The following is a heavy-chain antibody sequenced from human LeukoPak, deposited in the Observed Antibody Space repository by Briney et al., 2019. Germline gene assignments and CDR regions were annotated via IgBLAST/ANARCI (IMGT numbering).Heavy chain of an antibody. CDR2: IRNKAHSYTT. CDR1: GFIFSDHY. Sequence: PGGSLRLSCAVSGFIFSDHYMDWVRQAPGKGLEWLGRIRNKAHSYTTKYAASVKGRFTISRDESNNSLFLQMNSLKSDDTAVYYCATTTVVTQGSDYWGQGTLVTVSS. CDR3: ATTTVVTQGSDY. J-gene: IGHJ4*02. V-gene: IGHV3-72*01. D-gene: IGHD4-23*01.